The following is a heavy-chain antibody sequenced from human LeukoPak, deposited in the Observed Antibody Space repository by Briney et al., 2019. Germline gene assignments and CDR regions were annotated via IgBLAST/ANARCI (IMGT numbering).Heavy chain of an antibody. CDR3: ARDPLIGFDP. CDR1: GGSISSSSYY. CDR2: IYYSGST. Sequence: SETLSLTCTVSGGSISSSSYYWGWIRQPPGKGLEWIGSIYYSGSTYYNPSLKSRVTISVDTSKNQFSLKLSSVTAADTAVYYYARDPLIGFDPWGQGTLVTVSS. D-gene: IGHD2-15*01. V-gene: IGHV4-39*07. J-gene: IGHJ5*02.